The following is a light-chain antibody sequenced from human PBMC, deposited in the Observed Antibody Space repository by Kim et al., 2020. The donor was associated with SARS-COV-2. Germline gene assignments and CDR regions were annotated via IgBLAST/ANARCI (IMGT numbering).Light chain of an antibody. CDR3: QSADSSGSYRV. Sequence: SSELTQPPSVSVSPGQTARVPCSGDALPDQYAYWYQQKTGQAPVLVIYKDTERPSGIPERFSGSSSGTTVTLTISGVQAEDEADYYCQSADSSGSYRVFGGGTKVTVL. CDR2: KDT. V-gene: IGLV3-25*03. CDR1: ALPDQY. J-gene: IGLJ3*02.